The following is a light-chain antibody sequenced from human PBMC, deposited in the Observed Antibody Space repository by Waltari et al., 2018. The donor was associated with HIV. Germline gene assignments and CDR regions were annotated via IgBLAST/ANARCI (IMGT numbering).Light chain of an antibody. CDR2: ATS. V-gene: IGKV1-6*01. Sequence: AIQMTQSPPSLAASVGDRVTLTCRASQGIRNDLGWYQQKPGKAPKLLIYATSNLQIGVPSRFSGSGSDTDVTLTISSLQPEDFATYYCLQDYNYPFTFGGGTMVEI. CDR3: LQDYNYPFT. J-gene: IGKJ4*01. CDR1: QGIRND.